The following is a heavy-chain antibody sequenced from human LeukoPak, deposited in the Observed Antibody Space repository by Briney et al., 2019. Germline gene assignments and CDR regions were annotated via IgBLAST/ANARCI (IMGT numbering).Heavy chain of an antibody. J-gene: IGHJ4*02. D-gene: IGHD1-26*01. CDR3: SVSLNS. CDR2: IKQDGSDK. Sequence: GGSLRLSCAASGFTFRSYCMDWVRQAPGKGREGVSNIKQDGSDKYYVDAVKGRFTISRDNAKNSVFLQMNSLRAEDTAVYYCSVSLNSWGQGTLVTVSS. V-gene: IGHV3-7*01. CDR1: GFTFRSYC.